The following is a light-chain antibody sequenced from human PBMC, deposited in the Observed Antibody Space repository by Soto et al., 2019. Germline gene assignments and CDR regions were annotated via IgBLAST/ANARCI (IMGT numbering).Light chain of an antibody. CDR3: QQFNNYPIT. CDR2: GAS. V-gene: IGKV3-20*01. J-gene: IGKJ5*01. CDR1: QSVSSSY. Sequence: EIVLTQSPGTLSLSPGERAPIYCRASQSVSSSYLAWYQQKPGQAPRIIIYGASSRATGIPDRFSGSGSGTDFTLTISSLQPEDVATYYCQQFNNYPITFGQGTRLEIK.